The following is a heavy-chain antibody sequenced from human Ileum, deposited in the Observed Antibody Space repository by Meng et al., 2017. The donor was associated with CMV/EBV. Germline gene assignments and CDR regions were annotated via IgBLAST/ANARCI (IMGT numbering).Heavy chain of an antibody. V-gene: IGHV3-23*01. CDR3: AKERYEGAFDI. CDR1: GFTFSSYA. J-gene: IGHJ3*02. D-gene: IGHD1-14*01. Sequence: GESLKISCAASGFTFSSYAMSWVRQAPGKGLEWVSAISGSGGSTYYADSVKGRFTISRDNSKTTLYLQMNSLRAEDTAVYYCAKERYEGAFDIWGQGTMVTVSS. CDR2: ISGSGGST.